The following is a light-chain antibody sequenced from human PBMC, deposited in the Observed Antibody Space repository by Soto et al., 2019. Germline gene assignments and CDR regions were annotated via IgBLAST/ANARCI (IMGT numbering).Light chain of an antibody. CDR3: QQRSTWPIT. CDR1: QSVSSY. V-gene: IGKV3-11*01. Sequence: EIVLTQSPATLSLSPGERATLSCRASQSVSSYLAWYQQKPGQAPRLLIEDASDRATGNPARFSGSGSGTDFTLTISSLEPEDLAVYYGQQRSTWPITFGQGTRLEIK. CDR2: DAS. J-gene: IGKJ5*01.